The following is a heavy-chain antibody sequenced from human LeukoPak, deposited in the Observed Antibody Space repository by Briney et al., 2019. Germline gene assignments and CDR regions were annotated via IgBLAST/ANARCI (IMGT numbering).Heavy chain of an antibody. V-gene: IGHV3-21*01. Sequence: GGSLRLSCAASGFTFSSYSMNWVRQAPGKGLEWVSSIGSSSSYIYYADSVKGRSTISRDNAKNSLYLQMNSLRAEDTAVYYCARDSVFEDAFDIWGQGTMVTVSS. J-gene: IGHJ3*02. D-gene: IGHD3-10*01. CDR1: GFTFSSYS. CDR3: ARDSVFEDAFDI. CDR2: IGSSSSYI.